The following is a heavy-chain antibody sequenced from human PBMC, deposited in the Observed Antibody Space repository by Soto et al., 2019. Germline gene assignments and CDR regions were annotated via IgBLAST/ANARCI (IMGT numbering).Heavy chain of an antibody. D-gene: IGHD3-16*02. Sequence: GGSLRLSCAASGFSFNIYAMSWVRQAPGKGLEWVSGISGSGDRTHYVDSVKGRFTISRDNVKNTLYLQMNSLRAEDTAVYYCAKASTYEYVWGSFRYYFDHWGQGALVTVSS. CDR1: GFSFNIYA. CDR3: AKASTYEYVWGSFRYYFDH. J-gene: IGHJ4*02. CDR2: ISGSGDRT. V-gene: IGHV3-23*01.